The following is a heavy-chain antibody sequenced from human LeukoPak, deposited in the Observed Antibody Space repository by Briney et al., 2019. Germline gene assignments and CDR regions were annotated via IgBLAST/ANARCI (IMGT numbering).Heavy chain of an antibody. J-gene: IGHJ4*02. CDR1: GFTFSSYA. Sequence: LRLSCAASGFTFSSYAMSWVRQAPGKGLEWIGYIYYSGSTYYNPSLKSRVTISVDTSKNQFSLKLSSVTAADTAVYYCARGGRYQLLETDYWGQGTLVTVSS. V-gene: IGHV4-30-4*08. D-gene: IGHD2-2*01. CDR3: ARGGRYQLLETDY. CDR2: IYYSGST.